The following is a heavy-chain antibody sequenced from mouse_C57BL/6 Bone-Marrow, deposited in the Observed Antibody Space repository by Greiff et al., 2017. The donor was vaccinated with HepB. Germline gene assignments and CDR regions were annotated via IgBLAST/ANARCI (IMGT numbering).Heavy chain of an antibody. CDR3: TTEVVAY. J-gene: IGHJ3*01. V-gene: IGHV14-4*01. Sequence: EVQLQQSGAELVRPGASVKLSCTASGFNIKDDYMHWVKQRPEQGLEWIGWIDPENGDTEYAAKFQGKATITADTSSNTAYLQLSSLTSEDTAVYYCTTEVVAYWGQGTLVTVSA. CDR1: GFNIKDDY. CDR2: IDPENGDT.